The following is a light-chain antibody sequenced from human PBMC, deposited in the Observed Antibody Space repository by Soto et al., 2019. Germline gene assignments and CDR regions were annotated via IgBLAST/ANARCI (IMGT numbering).Light chain of an antibody. Sequence: EIVLTQSPATLSVSPGERVTLSCRASQSVSSSLAWYQQKPGQAPRLLIYDASTRATGIPARFSGSGSATEFTLTISSLQSEDFAVYYCQQYNNWPPITFGQGTRLEIK. CDR3: QQYNNWPPIT. CDR1: QSVSSS. CDR2: DAS. V-gene: IGKV3-15*01. J-gene: IGKJ5*01.